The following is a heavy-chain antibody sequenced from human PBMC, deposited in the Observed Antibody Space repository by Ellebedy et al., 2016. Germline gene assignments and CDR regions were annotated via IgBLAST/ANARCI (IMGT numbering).Heavy chain of an antibody. D-gene: IGHD2-2*01. CDR3: ARVRYCSSTSCYAWDYYYGMDV. CDR2: ISSSSSYI. V-gene: IGHV3-21*01. Sequence: GGSLRLXXAASGFTFSSYSMNWVRQAPGKGLEWVSSISSSSSYIYYADSVKGRFTISRDNAKNSLYLQMNSLRAEDTAVYYCARVRYCSSTSCYAWDYYYGMDVWGQGTTVTVSS. J-gene: IGHJ6*02. CDR1: GFTFSSYS.